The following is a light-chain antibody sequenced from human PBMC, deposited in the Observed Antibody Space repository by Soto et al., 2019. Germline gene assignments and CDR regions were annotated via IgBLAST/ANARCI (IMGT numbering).Light chain of an antibody. J-gene: IGLJ1*01. CDR2: EVR. Sequence: QSALTQPASVSGSPGQSITISCTGTSSDVGNYNYVSWYQHHQGKAPKVMIYEVRNRPSGVSNRFSGSKSGNPASLTISGLQAEYEAGYYCSSYSSTKTRVFGTGTKVTVL. CDR3: SSYSSTKTRV. V-gene: IGLV2-14*01. CDR1: SSDVGNYNY.